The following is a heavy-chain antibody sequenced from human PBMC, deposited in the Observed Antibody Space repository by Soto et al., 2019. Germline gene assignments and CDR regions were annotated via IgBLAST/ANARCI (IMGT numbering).Heavy chain of an antibody. D-gene: IGHD3-10*01. J-gene: IGHJ5*02. CDR2: IYYSGST. CDR3: ARDRLVRGRSWFDP. Sequence: QVQLQESGPGLVKPSQTLSLTCTVSGGSISSGGYYWSWIRQHPGKGLEWIGYIYYSGSTYYNPSLKSRVTXXVXTXXNQFSLKLSSVTAADTAVYYCARDRLVRGRSWFDPWGQGTLVTVSS. CDR1: GGSISSGGYY. V-gene: IGHV4-31*03.